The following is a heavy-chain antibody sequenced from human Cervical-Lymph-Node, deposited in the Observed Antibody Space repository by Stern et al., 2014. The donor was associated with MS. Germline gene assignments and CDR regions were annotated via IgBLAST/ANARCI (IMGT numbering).Heavy chain of an antibody. CDR1: GFTFDDYA. Sequence: EVHLVESGGGLVQPGRSLRLSCAASGFTFDDYAMHWVRQAPGKGLEWVSGISWNSGSIDYADSVRGRFTISRDNTKNSLYLQMNSLRTEDTALYFCVKDSCTGGRCYLGYYWGQGTLVTVSS. J-gene: IGHJ4*02. D-gene: IGHD2-15*01. CDR3: VKDSCTGGRCYLGYY. V-gene: IGHV3-9*01. CDR2: ISWNSGSI.